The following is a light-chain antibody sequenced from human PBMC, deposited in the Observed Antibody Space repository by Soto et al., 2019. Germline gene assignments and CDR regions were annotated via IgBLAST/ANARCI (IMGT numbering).Light chain of an antibody. V-gene: IGKV3-15*01. CDR3: QQYYTSPFT. Sequence: MMMTQSPATLSVSPGERVTLSCRTSHSVNSHVAWYQQKPGQAPRLLLYGASTRATGIPVRFSGSGFGTEFTLTISSLQSEDFAVYYCQQYYTSPFTFGPGTKVEIK. CDR2: GAS. CDR1: HSVNSH. J-gene: IGKJ3*01.